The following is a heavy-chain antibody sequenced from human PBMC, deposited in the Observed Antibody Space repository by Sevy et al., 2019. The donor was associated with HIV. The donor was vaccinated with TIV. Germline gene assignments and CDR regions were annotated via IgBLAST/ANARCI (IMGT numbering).Heavy chain of an antibody. J-gene: IGHJ1*01. CDR1: GFTFSSYE. V-gene: IGHV3-48*03. CDR3: AREDGSRQYFQY. D-gene: IGHD6-13*01. CDR2: ISTSGSII. Sequence: GGSLRLSCVASGFTFSSYEMNWVRQAPGKGLEWVSSISTSGSIIYYEDSVKGRFTISRDNAKNSLYLQMNSLRAEDTAVYYCAREDGSRQYFQYWGQGTLVTVSS.